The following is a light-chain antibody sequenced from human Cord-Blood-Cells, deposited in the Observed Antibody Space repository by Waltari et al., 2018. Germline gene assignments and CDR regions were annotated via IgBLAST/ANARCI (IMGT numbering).Light chain of an antibody. CDR3: SSYTSSSTYV. CDR2: DVS. Sequence: QSALTQPASVSGSPGQSITISCTGTSSDVGGYNYVSWYQQHPGQAPKLMIYDVSNRPPGVSNRFSGSKSGNTASLTISGLQGEDEADYYCSSYTSSSTYVFGTGTKVTVL. V-gene: IGLV2-14*01. CDR1: SSDVGGYNY. J-gene: IGLJ1*01.